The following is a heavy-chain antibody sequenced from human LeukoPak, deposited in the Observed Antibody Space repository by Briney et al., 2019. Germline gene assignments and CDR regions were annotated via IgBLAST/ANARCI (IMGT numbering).Heavy chain of an antibody. CDR2: IYYSGNT. Sequence: SETLSLTCTVSGGSISTFYWSWIRQSPGQGLEWIGYIYYSGNTYYNPSLKSRVTISVDTSKNQFSLKLSSVTAADTAVYYCARESSGYYGMDVWGQGTTVTVSS. CDR1: GGSISTFY. V-gene: IGHV4-59*01. CDR3: ARESSGYYGMDV. J-gene: IGHJ6*02. D-gene: IGHD3-3*01.